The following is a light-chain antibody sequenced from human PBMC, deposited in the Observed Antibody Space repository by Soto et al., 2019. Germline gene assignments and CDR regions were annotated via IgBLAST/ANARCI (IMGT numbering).Light chain of an antibody. CDR1: SSDVGNDNL. CDR3: CSYAGSSTYHV. J-gene: IGLJ1*01. CDR2: EGS. V-gene: IGLV2-23*01. Sequence: QSALTQPASVSGSPGQSITICCTGTSSDVGNDNLVSWYQQHPGKAPKLMIYEGSKRPPGVSNRFSASKSGNTASRTSSGLQDEDQADNYCCSYAGSSTYHVFGTGTKLTVL.